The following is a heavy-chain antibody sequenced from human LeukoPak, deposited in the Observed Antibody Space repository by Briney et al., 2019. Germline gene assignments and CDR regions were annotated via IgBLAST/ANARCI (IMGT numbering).Heavy chain of an antibody. V-gene: IGHV5-51*01. CDR1: GYSFTSYW. CDR3: ARPSTVEMATITYFDY. CDR2: IYPGDSDT. D-gene: IGHD5-24*01. Sequence: GESLKISCKGSGYSFTSYWIGWVRQMPGKGLEWMGIIYPGDSDTRYSPSFQGQVTISADKSISTAYLQWSSLKASDTAMYHCARPSTVEMATITYFDYWGQGTLVTVSS. J-gene: IGHJ4*02.